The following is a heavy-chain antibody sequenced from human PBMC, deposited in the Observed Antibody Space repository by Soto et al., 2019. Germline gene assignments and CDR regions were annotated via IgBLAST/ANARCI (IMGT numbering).Heavy chain of an antibody. CDR1: GDSVSSGTYY. V-gene: IGHV4-61*01. J-gene: IGHJ5*02. Sequence: SETLSLTCTVAGDSVSSGTYYWSWIRQPPGKGLEWIGNIHYSGSTNYNPSLKSRVTMSVDTSKNQFSLKLTFVTAADTAMFYCARSSFYYDTSGYAVAWFDPWGQGTLVTVSS. D-gene: IGHD3-22*01. CDR3: ARSSFYYDTSGYAVAWFDP. CDR2: IHYSGST.